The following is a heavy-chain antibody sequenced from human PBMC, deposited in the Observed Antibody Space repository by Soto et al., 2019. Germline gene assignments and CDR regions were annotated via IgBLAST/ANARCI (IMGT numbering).Heavy chain of an antibody. J-gene: IGHJ5*02. CDR1: GGTFSSYA. Sequence: ASVKVSCKASGGTFSSYAISWVRQAPGQGLEWMGGIIPIFGTANYAQKFQGRVTITADESTSTAYMELSSLRSEDTAVYYCARGRSIAAAVDNWFDPWGQGTLVTVSS. D-gene: IGHD6-13*01. CDR2: IIPIFGTA. CDR3: ARGRSIAAAVDNWFDP. V-gene: IGHV1-69*13.